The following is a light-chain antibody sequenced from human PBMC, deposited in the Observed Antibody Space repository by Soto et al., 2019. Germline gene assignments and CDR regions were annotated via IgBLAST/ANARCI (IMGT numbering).Light chain of an antibody. CDR2: WAS. Sequence: DIVMTQSPDSLAVSLGERATINCKSSQSVLYSSNNKNYLAWYQQKPGQPPKLLIYWASTRESGVPDRFSGSGCRPDFTLACSSLQAEYVAVYYCQQYYRPWTFGQGTKEEIK. CDR1: QSVLYSSNNKNY. J-gene: IGKJ1*01. V-gene: IGKV4-1*01. CDR3: QQYYRPWT.